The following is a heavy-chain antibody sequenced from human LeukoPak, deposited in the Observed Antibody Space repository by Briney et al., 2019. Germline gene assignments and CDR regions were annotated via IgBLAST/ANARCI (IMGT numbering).Heavy chain of an antibody. CDR3: AKRAAAGDGAFDY. Sequence: GGSLRLSCAASGFTFSSYGMHWVRQAPGKGLKWVAVISYDGSNKYYADSVKGRFTISRDDSKNTLYLQMNSLRAEDTAVYYCAKRAAAGDGAFDYWGQGTLVTVSS. J-gene: IGHJ4*02. CDR2: ISYDGSNK. V-gene: IGHV3-30*18. CDR1: GFTFSSYG. D-gene: IGHD6-13*01.